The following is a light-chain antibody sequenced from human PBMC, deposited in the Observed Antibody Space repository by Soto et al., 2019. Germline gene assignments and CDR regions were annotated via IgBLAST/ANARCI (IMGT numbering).Light chain of an antibody. V-gene: IGKV3-20*01. CDR3: QLYGTSPKP. Sequence: SQSPCPLSLSTGEKATLSCRASQSVSSSYLAWYQQKPGQAPRLLIYGASNRATGIPDRFSGSGSGTEFTLSISRLEPEDFAVYYCQLYGTSPKPFAQGTRLAIK. J-gene: IGKJ5*01. CDR1: QSVSSSY. CDR2: GAS.